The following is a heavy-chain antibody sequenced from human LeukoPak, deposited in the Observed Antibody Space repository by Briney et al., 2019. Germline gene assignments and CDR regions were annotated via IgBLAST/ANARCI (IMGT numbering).Heavy chain of an antibody. CDR2: IYPGNSNT. CDR3: ARLGDWNDYYY. V-gene: IGHV5-51*01. J-gene: IGHJ4*02. Sequence: TGESLKISCKGSGYSFTNYWIGWVRQMPGKGLEWMGIIYPGNSNTRYSPSFQGQVTISADKSINTAYLQWNSLKASDTAMYYCARLGDWNDYYYWGQGTLVTVSS. D-gene: IGHD1-1*01. CDR1: GYSFTNYW.